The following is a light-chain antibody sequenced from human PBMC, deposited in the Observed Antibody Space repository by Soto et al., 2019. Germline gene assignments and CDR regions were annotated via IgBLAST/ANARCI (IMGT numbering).Light chain of an antibody. V-gene: IGLV1-47*01. CDR3: AAWDGGLRAWV. Sequence: QSVLTQPPSASGTPGQRVTISCSGSRSNVGRHYVNWYRHVPGTAPKLLVYRNDQRPSGVPDRFSGSKSGTSASLAISGRRAEDEADYCCAAWDGGLRAWVFGEGTKLTVL. J-gene: IGLJ3*02. CDR2: RND. CDR1: RSNVGRHY.